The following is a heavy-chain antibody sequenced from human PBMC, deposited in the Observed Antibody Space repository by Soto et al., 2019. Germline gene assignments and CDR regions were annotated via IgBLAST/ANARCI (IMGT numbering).Heavy chain of an antibody. J-gene: IGHJ4*02. CDR2: IYYSGST. CDR1: GGSISSGGYF. Sequence: PSETLSLTCTVSGGSISSGGYFWSWIHQHPGKGLEWIGEIYYSGSTYYNPSLKSRVTISVDTSKNQFSLKLSSVTAADTAVYYCASGGCSSTSCYSFDYWGQGTLVTVSS. D-gene: IGHD2-2*01. CDR3: ASGGCSSTSCYSFDY. V-gene: IGHV4-31*03.